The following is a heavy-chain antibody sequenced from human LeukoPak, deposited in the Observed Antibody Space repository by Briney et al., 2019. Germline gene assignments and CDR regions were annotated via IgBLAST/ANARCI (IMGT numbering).Heavy chain of an antibody. CDR1: GFTFSIYA. J-gene: IGHJ4*02. V-gene: IGHV3-64*01. D-gene: IGHD2-2*02. CDR3: ARENCDSTTCYKTIDY. Sequence: GGSLRLSCAASGFTFSIYAMHWVRQAPGKGLEYVSAITSNGGSAYYANSVKGRFTISRDNSKNTLYLQMGSPRAEDMAVYYCARENCDSTTCYKTIDYWGQGTLVTVSS. CDR2: ITSNGGSA.